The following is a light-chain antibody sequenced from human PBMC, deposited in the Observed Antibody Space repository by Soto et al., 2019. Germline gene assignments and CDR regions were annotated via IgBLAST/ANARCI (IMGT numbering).Light chain of an antibody. CDR2: DTS. CDR1: QSVSIK. Sequence: EVLMTQSPATLSVSPGESPNLSCRANQSVSIKLARYQQQPAQKPRILIYDTSTRATGIPARFSGSGSGTEFTLTISSLQPEDFAVYYCQQYNNWPPITFGQGTRLEIK. CDR3: QQYNNWPPIT. J-gene: IGKJ5*01. V-gene: IGKV3-15*01.